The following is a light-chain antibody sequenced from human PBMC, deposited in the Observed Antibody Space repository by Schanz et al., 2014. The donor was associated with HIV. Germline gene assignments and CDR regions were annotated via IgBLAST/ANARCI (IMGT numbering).Light chain of an antibody. CDR2: DVS. J-gene: IGLJ2*01. Sequence: QSALTQPASVSGSPGQSISISCTGTSGDVGSYNYVSWYQQHPGKAPKLMIYDVSNRPSGVSNRFSGSKSGNTASLTISGLQAEDEADYYCSSYTSSSSQVVFGGGTKLTVL. CDR3: SSYTSSSSQVV. V-gene: IGLV2-14*03. CDR1: SGDVGSYNY.